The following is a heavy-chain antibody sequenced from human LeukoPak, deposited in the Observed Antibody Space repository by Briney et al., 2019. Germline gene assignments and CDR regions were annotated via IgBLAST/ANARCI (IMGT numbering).Heavy chain of an antibody. J-gene: IGHJ6*03. CDR3: ARAIKKSSSQGIAYYYYMDV. Sequence: SETLSLTCAVYGGSFSGYYWSWIRQPPGKGLEWIGEINHSGSTNYNPSLKSRVTISVDTSKNQFSLKLSSVTAADTAVYYCARAIKKSSSQGIAYYYYMDVWGKGTTVTVSS. CDR1: GGSFSGYY. V-gene: IGHV4-34*01. D-gene: IGHD6-6*01. CDR2: INHSGST.